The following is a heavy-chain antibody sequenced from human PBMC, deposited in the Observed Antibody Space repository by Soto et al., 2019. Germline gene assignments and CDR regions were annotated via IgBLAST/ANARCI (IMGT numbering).Heavy chain of an antibody. Sequence: LRLSCAASGFTFSNYWMSWVRQAPGKRREWVANLKEDGSEKYYVDSVKGRFTISRDNAKNSLFLQMNSLRDEDTAVYYCATDLYQLPTMKYYYYGMDVWGQGPTVTVSS. CDR3: ATDLYQLPTMKYYYYGMDV. D-gene: IGHD2-2*01. V-gene: IGHV3-7*03. CDR2: LKEDGSEK. CDR1: GFTFSNYW. J-gene: IGHJ6*02.